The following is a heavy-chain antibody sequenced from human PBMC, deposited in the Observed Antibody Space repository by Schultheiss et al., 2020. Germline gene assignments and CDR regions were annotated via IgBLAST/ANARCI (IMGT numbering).Heavy chain of an antibody. CDR1: GGSISSGGYY. V-gene: IGHV4-31*03. J-gene: IGHJ4*02. D-gene: IGHD3-22*01. CDR3: ARAGLYDSSGYYPGPTDY. CDR2: IYYSGST. Sequence: SETLSLTCTVSGGSISSGGYYWSWIRQHPGKGLEWIGYIYYSGSTYYNPSLKSRVTISVDTSKNQFSLKLSSVTAADTAVYYCARAGLYDSSGYYPGPTDYWGQGTLVTVSS.